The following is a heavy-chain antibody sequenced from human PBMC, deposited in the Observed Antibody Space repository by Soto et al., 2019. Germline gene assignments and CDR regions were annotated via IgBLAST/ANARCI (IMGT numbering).Heavy chain of an antibody. Sequence: QVHLVESGGGVVQPGRSLRLSCAAAGFTCSNNAMDWVRQAPGQGLEWVAVISDDGSNTYIEESVKGRFTISRDTSKNTLFFQMTSLRAEDTGVYYCARGTTTSTLSDMDVLGHATTVTVSS. CDR3: ARGTTTSTLSDMDV. CDR1: GFTCSNNA. D-gene: IGHD1-1*01. J-gene: IGHJ6*02. CDR2: ISDDGSNT. V-gene: IGHV3-30*14.